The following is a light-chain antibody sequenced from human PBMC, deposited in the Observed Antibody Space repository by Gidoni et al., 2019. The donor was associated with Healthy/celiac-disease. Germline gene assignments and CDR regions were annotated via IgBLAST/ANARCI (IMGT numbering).Light chain of an antibody. CDR3: QAWDSSLYV. Sequence: SSELTQPPSVSVSPGQTASITCSGDKLGDTYACWYQQKPGQSPVLVIYQDSKRPSGIPERFSGSNSGNTATLTISGTQAMDEADYYCQAWDSSLYVFGTGTKVTVL. J-gene: IGLJ1*01. V-gene: IGLV3-1*01. CDR2: QDS. CDR1: KLGDTY.